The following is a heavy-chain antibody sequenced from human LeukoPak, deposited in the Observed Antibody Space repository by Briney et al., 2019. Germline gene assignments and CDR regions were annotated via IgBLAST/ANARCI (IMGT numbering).Heavy chain of an antibody. J-gene: IGHJ4*02. D-gene: IGHD1-26*01. CDR3: ARGGYSGTYYFDY. V-gene: IGHV3-33*01. CDR2: VWYDGSNI. CDR1: GFAFSTYG. Sequence: GGSLRLSCAASGFAFSTYGMHWVRQAPGKGLEWVAVVWYDGSNIHYVDSVKGRFTISRDNSKSTLYLQMNSLTAEDTAVYYCARGGYSGTYYFDYWGQGTLVTVSS.